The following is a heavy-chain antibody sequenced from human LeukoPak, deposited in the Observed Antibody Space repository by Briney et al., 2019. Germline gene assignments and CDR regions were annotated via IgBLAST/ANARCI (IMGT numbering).Heavy chain of an antibody. V-gene: IGHV3-53*01. CDR1: GFTVSSNY. CDR2: IYSGGST. Sequence: PGGSLRLPCAASGFTVSSNYMSWVRQAPGKGLEWVSAIYSGGSTYYADSVKGRFTISRDNSKNTLYLQMNSLRAEDTAVYYCARALVGSGYYYSSDYWGQGTLVTVSS. CDR3: ARALVGSGYYYSSDY. J-gene: IGHJ4*02. D-gene: IGHD3-22*01.